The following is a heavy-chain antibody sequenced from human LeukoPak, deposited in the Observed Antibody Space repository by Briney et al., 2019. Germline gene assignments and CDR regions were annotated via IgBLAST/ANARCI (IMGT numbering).Heavy chain of an antibody. CDR2: IYYGSVFYSVST. D-gene: IGHD2-15*01. Sequence: PSETLSLTCTVSDGSISSSSYYWGWIRQPPGKGLEWIGSIYYGSVFYSVSTYYNPSLKSRVTMSGDTSKNQFSLKLSSVTAADTAAYYCARLGYCSGGSCYYYHYMDVWGEGTTVTISS. CDR3: ARLGYCSGGSCYYYHYMDV. J-gene: IGHJ6*03. CDR1: DGSISSSSYY. V-gene: IGHV4-39*07.